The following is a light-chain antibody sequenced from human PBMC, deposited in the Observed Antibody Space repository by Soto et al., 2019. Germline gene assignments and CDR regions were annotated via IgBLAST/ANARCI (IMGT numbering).Light chain of an antibody. CDR1: QSVSSSY. CDR2: GAS. CDR3: QQYGGSPIT. Sequence: EIVLTQSPGTLSLSPGERATLSCRASQSVSSSYLAWYQQKPGQAPRLLIYGASSRATGIPDRFSGSGSGTDFTFTISRLEPEDFAVYYCQQYGGSPITFGQGTRLEIK. V-gene: IGKV3-20*01. J-gene: IGKJ5*01.